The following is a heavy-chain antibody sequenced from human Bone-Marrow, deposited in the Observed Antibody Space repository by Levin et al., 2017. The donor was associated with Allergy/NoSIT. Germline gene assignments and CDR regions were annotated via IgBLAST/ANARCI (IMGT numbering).Heavy chain of an antibody. J-gene: IGHJ4*01. CDR2: ISHDGSDK. CDR3: ARARDYYDNSGFMNY. CDR1: GFTFSSFS. V-gene: IGHV3-30-3*01. Sequence: SCAASGFTFSSFSMHWIRQAPGKGLEWVAVISHDGSDKHYGDSVKGRFTISRDNSNNTVYLQMNSLRVEDTAVFYCARARDYYDNSGFMNYWGHGVLVTVSS. D-gene: IGHD3-22*01.